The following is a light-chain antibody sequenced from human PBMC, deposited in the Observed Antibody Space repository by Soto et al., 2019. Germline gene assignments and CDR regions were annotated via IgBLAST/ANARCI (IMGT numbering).Light chain of an antibody. CDR3: QKYNIAPWT. CDR2: AAS. CDR1: QGISNY. V-gene: IGKV1-27*01. Sequence: DIQMTQSPSSLSASVGDRVTIACRASQGISNYLAWYQQKPGKVPKLLIKAASTLQSGVPSRFSGGGSGTDFTLTISSLQPEDAATYYCQKYNIAPWTFGQGTKLEIK. J-gene: IGKJ1*01.